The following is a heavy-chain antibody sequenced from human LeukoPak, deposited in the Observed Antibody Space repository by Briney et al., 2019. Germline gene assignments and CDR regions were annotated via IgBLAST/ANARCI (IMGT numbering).Heavy chain of an antibody. J-gene: IGHJ4*02. CDR2: IYYSGSI. CDR3: ARDFGDHRIDY. Sequence: PSETLSLTCTVSGASSSSYYWSWIRQPPAKGLEWIGDIYYSGSIKYNPSLKSRVTMSVDTSKNQFSLRLSSVTAADTAIYYCARDFGDHRIDYWGQGTLVTVSS. V-gene: IGHV4-59*08. CDR1: GASSSSYY. D-gene: IGHD4-17*01.